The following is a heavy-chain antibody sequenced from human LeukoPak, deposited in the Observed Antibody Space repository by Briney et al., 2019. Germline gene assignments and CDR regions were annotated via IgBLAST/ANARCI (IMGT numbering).Heavy chain of an antibody. J-gene: IGHJ5*02. CDR3: ARRRYCSGGSCYSDWFDP. V-gene: IGHV4-59*01. D-gene: IGHD2-15*01. Sequence: SETLSLTCAVYGGSFSGYYWSWIRQPPGKGLEWIGYIYYSGSTNYNPSLKSRVTISVDTSKNQFSLKLSSVTAADTAVYYCARRRYCSGGSCYSDWFDPWGQGTLVTVSS. CDR2: IYYSGST. CDR1: GGSFSGYY.